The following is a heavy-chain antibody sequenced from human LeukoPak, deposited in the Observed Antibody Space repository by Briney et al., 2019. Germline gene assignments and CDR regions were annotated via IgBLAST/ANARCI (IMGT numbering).Heavy chain of an antibody. CDR3: ARRWQWLVRGGWFDP. D-gene: IGHD6-19*01. V-gene: IGHV4-34*01. J-gene: IGHJ5*02. CDR2: INHSGST. CDR1: GGSFSGYY. Sequence: SETLSLTCAVYGGSFSGYYWSWIRQPPGKGLEWIGEINHSGSTNYNPSLKSRVTISVDTSKNQFSLKLSSVTAADTAVYYCARRWQWLVRGGWFDPWGQGTLVTVSS.